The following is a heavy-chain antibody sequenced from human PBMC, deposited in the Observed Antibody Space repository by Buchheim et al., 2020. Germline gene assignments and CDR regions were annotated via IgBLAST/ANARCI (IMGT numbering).Heavy chain of an antibody. Sequence: QVLLQQGGARLLKPSETLSLTCDVSDGSFSSFYWTWIRQPPGKGLEWIGEFNYDGRTNYSPSLKSRVIISVDRSRNQFSLNLRSVTAADTGVYYCARGTSQIVYFYGMDVWGQGTT. CDR2: FNYDGRT. CDR1: DGSFSSFY. J-gene: IGHJ6*02. CDR3: ARGTSQIVYFYGMDV. V-gene: IGHV4-34*01. D-gene: IGHD2-21*01.